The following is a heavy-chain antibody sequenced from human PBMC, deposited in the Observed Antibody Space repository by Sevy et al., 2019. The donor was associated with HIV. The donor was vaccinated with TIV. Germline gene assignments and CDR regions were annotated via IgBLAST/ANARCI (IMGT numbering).Heavy chain of an antibody. CDR1: GYTFTDYF. CDR3: ACLSGYYYDSSRYYNTDAFDI. Sequence: ASVKVSCKASGYTFTDYFMHWVRQAPGQGLEWMGWINPNSGGTNYAQRFRGRVTMTRDTSISTAYMELSRLRSDDTAVYYCACLSGYYYDSSRYYNTDAFDIWGQGTMVTVSS. CDR2: INPNSGGT. D-gene: IGHD3-22*01. V-gene: IGHV1-2*02. J-gene: IGHJ3*02.